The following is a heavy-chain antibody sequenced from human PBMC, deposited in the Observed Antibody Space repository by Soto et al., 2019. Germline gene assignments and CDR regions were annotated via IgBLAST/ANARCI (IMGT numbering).Heavy chain of an antibody. CDR2: ISGTGSST. CDR1: GFTFSSYT. Sequence: PRLSCAASGFTFSSYTMSWVRQAPGTGLQWVSTISGTGSSTYYADSVKGRFTISRDNSKNTLYLQMNSLRAEDTAVYSCAREHPSTTSGWWYFDYCGQGTLVTVSS. CDR3: AREHPSTTSGWWYFDY. J-gene: IGHJ4*02. V-gene: IGHV3-23*01. D-gene: IGHD6-19*01.